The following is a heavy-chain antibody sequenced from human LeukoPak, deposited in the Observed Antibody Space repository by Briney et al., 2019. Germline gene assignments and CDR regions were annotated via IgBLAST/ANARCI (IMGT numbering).Heavy chain of an antibody. CDR2: FDPEDGER. CDR3: ATPETTEPNYYYDSSGYYY. J-gene: IGHJ4*02. D-gene: IGHD3-22*01. V-gene: IGHV1-24*01. Sequence: ASVKVSCKVSGYTLTELSMYWVRQAPGKGLEWMGNFDPEDGERIYAQKFQGRVTMTEDTSTDTAYMELSSLRSEDTAVYYCATPETTEPNYYYDSSGYYYWGQGTLVTVSS. CDR1: GYTLTELS.